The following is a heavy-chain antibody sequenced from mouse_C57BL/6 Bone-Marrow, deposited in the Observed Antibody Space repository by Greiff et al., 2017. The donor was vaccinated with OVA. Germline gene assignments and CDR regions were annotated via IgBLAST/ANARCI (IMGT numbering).Heavy chain of an antibody. V-gene: IGHV2-3*01. Sequence: VKLVESGPGLVAPSQSLSITCTVSGFSLTSYGVSWVRQPPGKGLEWLGVIWGDGSTNYHSAIISRLSISKDNSKSQVFLKLNSLQTDDTATYYCAKKGEWASTTVVEGYFDVWGTGTTVTVSS. CDR3: AKKGEWASTTVVEGYFDV. CDR1: GFSLTSYG. J-gene: IGHJ1*03. CDR2: IWGDGST. D-gene: IGHD1-1*01.